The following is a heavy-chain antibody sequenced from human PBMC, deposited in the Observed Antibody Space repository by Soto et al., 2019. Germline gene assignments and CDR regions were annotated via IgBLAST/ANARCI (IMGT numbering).Heavy chain of an antibody. Sequence: GGSLRLSCAASGFTFSSYGMHWVRQAPGKGLEWVAVISYDGSNKYYADSVKGRFTISRDNSKNTLYLQMNSLRAEDTAVYYCAKDHPHGSALNWFDPWGQGTLVTVSS. CDR3: AKDHPHGSALNWFDP. D-gene: IGHD5-12*01. CDR1: GFTFSSYG. CDR2: ISYDGSNK. J-gene: IGHJ5*02. V-gene: IGHV3-30*18.